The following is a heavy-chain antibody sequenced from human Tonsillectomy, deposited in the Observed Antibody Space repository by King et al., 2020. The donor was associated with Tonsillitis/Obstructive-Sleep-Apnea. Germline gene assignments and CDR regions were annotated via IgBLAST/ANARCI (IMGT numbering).Heavy chain of an antibody. CDR1: GFTFGDYA. V-gene: IGHV3-49*04. D-gene: IGHD3-22*01. CDR2: IRSKAYGGTT. CDR3: TRVAYYYDSSGYEGWFDP. Sequence: QLVQSGGGLVQPGRSLRLSCTASGFTFGDYAMSWVRQAPGKGLEWVGFIRSKAYGGTTEYAASVKGRFTISRDDSKSIAYLQMNSLKTEDTAVYYCTRVAYYYDSSGYEGWFDPWGQGTLVTVSS. J-gene: IGHJ5*02.